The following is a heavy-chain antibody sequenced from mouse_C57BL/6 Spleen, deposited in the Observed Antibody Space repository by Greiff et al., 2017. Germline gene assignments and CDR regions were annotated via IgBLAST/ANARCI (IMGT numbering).Heavy chain of an antibody. V-gene: IGHV1-50*01. D-gene: IGHD2-4*01. CDR1: GYTFTSYW. J-gene: IGHJ2*01. Sequence: QVQLQQPGAELVKPGASVKLSCKASGYTFTSYWMQWVKQRPGQGLEWIGEIDPSDSYTNYNQKFKGKATLTVDTSSSTAYMQLSSLTSEDSAVYYCAIAGDYDVGYWGQGTTRTVSS. CDR2: IDPSDSYT. CDR3: AIAGDYDVGY.